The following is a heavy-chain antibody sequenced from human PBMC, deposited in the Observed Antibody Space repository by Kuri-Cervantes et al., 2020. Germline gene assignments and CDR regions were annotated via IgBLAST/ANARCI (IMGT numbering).Heavy chain of an antibody. CDR1: GFTFSSYA. D-gene: IGHD3-9*01. CDR2: ISGSGGST. Sequence: GESLKISCAASGFTFSSYAMSWVRQAPGKGLEWVSAISGSGGSTYYADSVKGRFTISRDNSKNTLYLQMSSLRAEDTAVYYCAKALYFDWLSYGYYFDYWGQGTLVTVSS. J-gene: IGHJ4*02. V-gene: IGHV3-23*01. CDR3: AKALYFDWLSYGYYFDY.